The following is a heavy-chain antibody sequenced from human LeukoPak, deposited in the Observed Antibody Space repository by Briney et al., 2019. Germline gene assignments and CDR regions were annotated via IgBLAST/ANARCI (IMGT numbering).Heavy chain of an antibody. D-gene: IGHD3-10*01. J-gene: IGHJ4*02. V-gene: IGHV4-59*02. CDR2: IYYTGST. Sequence: SETLSLTCTLSGGSVGTYHWSWIRQPPGKGLEWIGYIYYTGSTNYNPSLRSRVTISVDTSKNQFSLKLSSVTAADTAVYYCARDPPGSGSYYDYWGQGTLVTVSS. CDR3: ARDPPGSGSYYDY. CDR1: GGSVGTYH.